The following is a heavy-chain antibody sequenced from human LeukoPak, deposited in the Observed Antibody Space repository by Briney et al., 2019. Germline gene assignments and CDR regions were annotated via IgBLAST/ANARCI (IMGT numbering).Heavy chain of an antibody. D-gene: IGHD6-6*01. CDR2: MNPNTGNT. CDR3: ARIAYSSSSVDY. V-gene: IGHV1-8*02. CDR1: GYTFTSYD. J-gene: IGHJ4*02. Sequence: ASVKVSCKASGYTFTSYDINWVRQASGQGLEWMGWMNPNTGNTGYAQKLQGRVTMTRDTSTSTAYMELRSLRSDDTAVYYCARIAYSSSSVDYWGQGTLVTVSS.